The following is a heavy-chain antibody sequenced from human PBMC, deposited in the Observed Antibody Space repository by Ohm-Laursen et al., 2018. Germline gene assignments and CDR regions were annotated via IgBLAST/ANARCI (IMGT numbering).Heavy chain of an antibody. V-gene: IGHV3-49*04. CDR3: TRGYTRAHY. Sequence: QTLSLTCAAPGFTFGDYAMSWVRQAPGKGLEWVGFIRIKAYGGTTEYAASVKGRFTISRDDSKSIAYLQMNSLKTEDTAVYYCTRGYTRAHYWGQGTLVTVSS. CDR1: GFTFGDYA. J-gene: IGHJ4*02. D-gene: IGHD2-2*02. CDR2: IRIKAYGGTT.